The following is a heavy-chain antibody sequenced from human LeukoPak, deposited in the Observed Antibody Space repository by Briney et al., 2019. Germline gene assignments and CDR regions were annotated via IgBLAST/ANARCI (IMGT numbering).Heavy chain of an antibody. D-gene: IGHD2-21*02. Sequence: PSETLSLTCIVYGGSFSDYFWSWLRQSPGKGLEWIGEIDDGGNTNYNPSLMSRVIVSMEKSKKQFSLVMRSVAAADTAVYYCARFSRITWGDWGDAFDIWGQGTTVIVSS. CDR3: ARFSRITWGDWGDAFDI. J-gene: IGHJ3*02. CDR2: IDDGGNT. CDR1: GGSFSDYF. V-gene: IGHV4-34*01.